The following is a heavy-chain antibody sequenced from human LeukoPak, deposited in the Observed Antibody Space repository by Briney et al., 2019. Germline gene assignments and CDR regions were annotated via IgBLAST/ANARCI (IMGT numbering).Heavy chain of an antibody. CDR1: GFTFSSYG. D-gene: IGHD2-2*01. V-gene: IGHV3-30*02. CDR3: AKGPLYQLMVNYYYMDV. CDR2: IRYDGSNK. J-gene: IGHJ6*03. Sequence: PGGSLRLSCAASGFTFSSYGMHWVRQAPGKGLEWVAFIRYDGSNKYYADSVKGRFTISRDNSKNTLYLQMNSLRAEDTAVYYCAKGPLYQLMVNYYYMDVWGKGTTVTVSS.